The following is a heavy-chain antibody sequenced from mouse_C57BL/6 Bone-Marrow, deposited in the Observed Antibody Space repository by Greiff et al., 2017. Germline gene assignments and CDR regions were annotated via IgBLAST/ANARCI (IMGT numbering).Heavy chain of an antibody. CDR2: INYDGSST. J-gene: IGHJ1*03. D-gene: IGHD1-1*01. V-gene: IGHV5-16*01. Sequence: DVKLVESEGGLVQPGSSMKLSCTASGFTFSDYYMAWVRQVPEKGLEWVANINYDGSSTYYLDSLKSRFIISRDNAKNILYLQMSSLKSEDTATYYCARVPLITTVPHWYFDVWGTGTTVTVSS. CDR3: ARVPLITTVPHWYFDV. CDR1: GFTFSDYY.